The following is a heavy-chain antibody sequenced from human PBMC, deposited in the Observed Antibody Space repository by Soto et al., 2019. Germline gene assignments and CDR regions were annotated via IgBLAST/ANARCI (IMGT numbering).Heavy chain of an antibody. CDR2: IYYSGST. V-gene: IGHV4-61*01. CDR1: RGCVSRGSYY. J-gene: IGHJ4*02. D-gene: IGHD1-1*01. CDR3: AREKNACFGY. Sequence: PSETLSLTCTVSRGCVSRGSYYWSWIRQPPGKGLEWIGYIYYSGSTNYNPSLKSRVTISVDTSKNQFSLKLSSVTAADTAVYYCAREKNACFGYWGQGTLFTVSS.